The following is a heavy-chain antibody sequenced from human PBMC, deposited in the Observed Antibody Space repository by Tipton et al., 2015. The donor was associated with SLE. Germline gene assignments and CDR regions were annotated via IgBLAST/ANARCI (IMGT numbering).Heavy chain of an antibody. Sequence: TLSLTCFVSGDYITSDIYYWSWIRQPPGKGLEWIGYIYYSGSTNYNPSLKSRVTILVDTSKNQFSLKLSSVTAADTAVYYCARHDGQWDAFDIWGQGTMVTVSS. CDR1: GDYITSDIYY. CDR2: IYYSGST. D-gene: IGHD6-19*01. CDR3: ARHDGQWDAFDI. V-gene: IGHV4-61*01. J-gene: IGHJ3*02.